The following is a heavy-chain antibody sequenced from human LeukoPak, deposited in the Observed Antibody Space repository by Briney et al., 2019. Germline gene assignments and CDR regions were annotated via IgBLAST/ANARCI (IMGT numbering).Heavy chain of an antibody. CDR3: VKAKVGATFDS. V-gene: IGHV3-64D*06. J-gene: IGHJ4*02. D-gene: IGHD1-26*01. CDR1: GFTFSSHS. CDR2: INNNGGAT. Sequence: GGSLRLSCSASGFTFSSHSMDWVRQAPGKGPEYVSGINNNGGATQYVDSVKGRFTISRDNSKNKVYLQMSSLRPEDTAVYYCVKAKVGATFDSWGQGTLVTVSS.